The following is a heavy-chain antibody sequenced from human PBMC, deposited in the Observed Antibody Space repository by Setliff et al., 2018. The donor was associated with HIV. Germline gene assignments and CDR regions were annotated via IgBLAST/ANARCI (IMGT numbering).Heavy chain of an antibody. Sequence: KTSETLSLTCTVSGGPFSSSSYYWGWIRQPPGKGLEWIGSLRPSGNTYYNPSLKSRVTISVDTSKNQFSLNLTSVTAADTALYFCATYLSDNYLDGAFDIWGRGTMVTVSS. J-gene: IGHJ3*02. D-gene: IGHD3-3*01. CDR1: GGPFSSSSYY. V-gene: IGHV4-39*01. CDR2: LRPSGNT. CDR3: ATYLSDNYLDGAFDI.